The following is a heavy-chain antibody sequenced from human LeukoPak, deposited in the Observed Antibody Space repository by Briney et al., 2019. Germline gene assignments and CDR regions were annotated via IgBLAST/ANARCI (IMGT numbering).Heavy chain of an antibody. Sequence: GASVKLSCKPSGYTFSSYDITRVRQATGQGLEWMGWTNPCSGNTGYAQKFQGRVTMTRNTSITTAYMELSSLRSEDTAVYYCARGKGIGPRDNWFDPWGQGTLVTVSS. CDR1: GYTFSSYD. J-gene: IGHJ5*02. CDR2: TNPCSGNT. D-gene: IGHD2-21*01. CDR3: ARGKGIGPRDNWFDP. V-gene: IGHV1-8*01.